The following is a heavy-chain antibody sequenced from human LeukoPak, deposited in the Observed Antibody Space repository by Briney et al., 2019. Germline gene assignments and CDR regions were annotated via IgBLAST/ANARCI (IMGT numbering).Heavy chain of an antibody. J-gene: IGHJ4*02. D-gene: IGHD3-10*01. CDR3: TSGSYHNDY. V-gene: IGHV3-74*01. CDR1: GFTFRSLL. Sequence: GALRLLCPAPGFTFRSLLMQWVRQVPGQGLVWVSHIKSDGSGTNYADSVKGRFTISRDNAKNALYLQMNSLRVEDTAVYYCTSGSYHNDYWGQGTLVTVSS. CDR2: IKSDGSGT.